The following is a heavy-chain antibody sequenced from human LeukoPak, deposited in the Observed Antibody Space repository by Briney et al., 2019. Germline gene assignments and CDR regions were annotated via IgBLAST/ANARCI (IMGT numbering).Heavy chain of an antibody. J-gene: IGHJ4*02. V-gene: IGHV3-23*01. Sequence: PGGSLRLSCAASGFTFSSYAMSWVRQAPGKGLEWVSAISGSGGSTYYADSVKGRFTISRDNSKNTLYLQMNSLRAEDTAVYYCATDPVVGITTPAFDYGGPGTLVTVSS. D-gene: IGHD3-22*01. CDR2: ISGSGGST. CDR1: GFTFSSYA. CDR3: ATDPVVGITTPAFDY.